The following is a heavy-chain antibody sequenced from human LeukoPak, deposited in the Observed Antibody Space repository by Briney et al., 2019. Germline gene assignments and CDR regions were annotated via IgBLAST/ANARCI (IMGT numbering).Heavy chain of an antibody. D-gene: IGHD5-24*01. J-gene: IGHJ4*02. Sequence: SVKVSCKASGGTFSSYAISWVRQAPGQGLEWMGGIIPIFGTANYAQKFQGRVTITADESTSTAYMELSSLRSEDTAVYYCARVRRNGYNLLYFDYWGQGTLVTVSS. CDR2: IIPIFGTA. CDR1: GGTFSSYA. CDR3: ARVRRNGYNLLYFDY. V-gene: IGHV1-69*13.